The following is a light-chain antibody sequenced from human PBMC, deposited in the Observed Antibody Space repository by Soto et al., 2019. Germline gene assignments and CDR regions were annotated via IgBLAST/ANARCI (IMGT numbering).Light chain of an antibody. CDR1: GGGDFASYR. Sequence: QPVLTQPASLSASPGASAILTCTLRGGGDFASYRIYWYQQKPGSPPQYLRGYKSDLDNQQGFGVPSRFSGYKDASANVGILLISGLQSEDEADYYCMIWHSGAWVFGGGTKLTVL. J-gene: IGLJ3*02. CDR2: YKSDLDN. V-gene: IGLV5-45*01. CDR3: MIWHSGAWV.